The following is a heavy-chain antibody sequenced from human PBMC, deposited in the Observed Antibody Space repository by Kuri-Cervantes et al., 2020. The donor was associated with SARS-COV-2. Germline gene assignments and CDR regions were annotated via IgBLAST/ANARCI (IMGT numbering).Heavy chain of an antibody. J-gene: IGHJ4*02. CDR1: GGSISSSSYY. V-gene: IGHV4-39*07. CDR2: IYYSGST. Sequence: SETLSLTCTVSGGSISSSSYYWGWIRQPPGKGLEWIGSIYYSGSTYYNPSLKSRVTISVGTSKNQFSLKLSSVTAADTAVYYCARVRAKVGGNVDYWGQGTLVTVSS. D-gene: IGHD4-23*01. CDR3: ARVRAKVGGNVDY.